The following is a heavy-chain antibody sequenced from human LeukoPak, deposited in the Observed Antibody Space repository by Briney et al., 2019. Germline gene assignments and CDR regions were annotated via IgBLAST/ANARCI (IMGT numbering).Heavy chain of an antibody. V-gene: IGHV4-4*07. CDR3: ARRKMVRGVIEPFDY. CDR2: IYTSGST. D-gene: IGHD3-10*01. Sequence: SETLSLTCTVSGGSISSYYWSWIRQPAGKGLEWIGRIYTSGSTNYNPSLKSRVTMSVDTSKNQFSLKLSSVTAADTAVYYCARRKMVRGVIEPFDYWGQGTLVTVSS. J-gene: IGHJ4*02. CDR1: GGSISSYY.